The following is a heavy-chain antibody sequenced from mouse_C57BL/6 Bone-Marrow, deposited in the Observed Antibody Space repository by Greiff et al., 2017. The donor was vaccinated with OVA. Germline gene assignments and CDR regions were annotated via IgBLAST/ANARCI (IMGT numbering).Heavy chain of an antibody. CDR1: GYTFTSYW. CDR3: ASIYYGDDGFYYYAMDY. V-gene: IGHV1-64*01. J-gene: IGHJ4*01. CDR2: IHPNSGST. D-gene: IGHD2-2*01. Sequence: QVQLKQPGAELVKPGASVKLSCKASGYTFTSYWMHWVKQRPGQGLEWIGMIHPNSGSTNYNEKFKSKATLTVDKSSSTAYMQLSSLTSEDSAVYYCASIYYGDDGFYYYAMDYWGQGTSVTVSS.